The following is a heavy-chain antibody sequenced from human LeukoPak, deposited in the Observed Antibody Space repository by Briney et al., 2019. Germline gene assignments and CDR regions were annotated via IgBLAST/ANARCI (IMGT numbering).Heavy chain of an antibody. CDR3: ARDLRGVNYYDSSGPRFDP. CDR2: IYSGGST. V-gene: IGHV3-66*01. CDR1: GFTVSSNY. D-gene: IGHD3-22*01. J-gene: IGHJ5*02. Sequence: PGGSLRLSCAASGFTVSSNYMSWVRQAPGKGLEWVSVIYSGGSTYYADSVEGRFTISRDNAKNSLYLQMNSLRAEDTAVYYCARDLRGVNYYDSSGPRFDPWGQGTLVTVSS.